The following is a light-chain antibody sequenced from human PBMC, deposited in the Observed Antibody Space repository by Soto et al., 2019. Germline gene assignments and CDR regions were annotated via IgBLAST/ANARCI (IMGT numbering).Light chain of an antibody. V-gene: IGLV2-8*01. CDR1: SSDVGGNNY. Sequence: QSALTQPPSASGSPGQSVSISCTGTSSDVGGNNYVSWYQQHPGKAPKLMIHEVSKRPSGVPDRFSGSKSGNTASLTVSGLQAEYEADYYCSSYAGSNNLVFGGGTKLTVL. CDR3: SSYAGSNNLV. CDR2: EVS. J-gene: IGLJ2*01.